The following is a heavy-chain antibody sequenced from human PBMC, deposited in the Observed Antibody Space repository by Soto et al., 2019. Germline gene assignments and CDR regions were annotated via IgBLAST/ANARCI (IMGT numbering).Heavy chain of an antibody. Sequence: EVQLVESGGGLVKPGGSLRLSCAASGFTFSSYSMNWVRQAPGKGLEWVTSISSSSSYIYYADSVKGRFTISRDNAKNSLYLQMNSLRAEDTAVYYCARAKAAAHPNFDYRGQGTLVTVSS. D-gene: IGHD6-13*01. V-gene: IGHV3-21*01. J-gene: IGHJ4*02. CDR2: ISSSSSYI. CDR3: ARAKAAAHPNFDY. CDR1: GFTFSSYS.